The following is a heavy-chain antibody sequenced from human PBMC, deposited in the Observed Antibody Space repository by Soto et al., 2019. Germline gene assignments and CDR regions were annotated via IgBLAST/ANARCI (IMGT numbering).Heavy chain of an antibody. J-gene: IGHJ3*02. Sequence: PGGSLRLSGAASGFTFDDYAMIWVGQAPGKGLEWVYGTNWNGRSTAYQPSVNGRLTLSTHNAKNSPYLKMKSPRAADTELYYCESDIQSGRTIGGAFDIWGQGTMATVSS. CDR3: ESDIQSGRTIGGAFDI. CDR1: GFTFDDYA. D-gene: IGHD1-26*01. CDR2: TNWNGRST. V-gene: IGHV3-20*04.